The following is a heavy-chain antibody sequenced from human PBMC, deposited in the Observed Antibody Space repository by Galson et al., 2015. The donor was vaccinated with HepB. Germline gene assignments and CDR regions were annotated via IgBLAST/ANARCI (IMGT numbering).Heavy chain of an antibody. V-gene: IGHV3-30*04. D-gene: IGHD2-15*01. J-gene: IGHJ4*02. CDR2: ISYDGSNK. CDR1: GFTFSSYA. CDR3: ARGGPYCSGGSCYPSTLAPLDY. Sequence: SLRLSCAASGFTFSSYAMHWVRQAPGKGLEWVAVISYDGSNKYYADSVKGRFTISRDNSKNTLYLQMNSLRAEDTAVYYCARGGPYCSGGSCYPSTLAPLDYWGQGTLVTVSS.